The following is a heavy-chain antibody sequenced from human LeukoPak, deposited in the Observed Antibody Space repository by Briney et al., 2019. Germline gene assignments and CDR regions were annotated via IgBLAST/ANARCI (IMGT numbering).Heavy chain of an antibody. CDR3: ARGFRGPNFDH. Sequence: SQTLSLTCTVSGGSISSGSYYWGWIRQTPGKGLEWIGYIYHGGRTDYNPSLKSLVTISVDTSKNQFPLKLSSVTAADTAVYFCARGFRGPNFDHWGQGTLVTVSS. J-gene: IGHJ4*02. CDR2: IYHGGRT. D-gene: IGHD3-10*01. V-gene: IGHV4-39*06. CDR1: GGSISSGSYY.